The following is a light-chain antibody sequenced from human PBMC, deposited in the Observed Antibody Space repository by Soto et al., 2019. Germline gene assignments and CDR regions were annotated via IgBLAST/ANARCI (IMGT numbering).Light chain of an antibody. Sequence: EIVLTQPPGTLSLSPGERATLSCRASQSVSSSYLAWYQQKPGQAPRLLIYGASSRATGIPDRFSGSGSGTDFTLTISRLEPEDFAVYYCQQYGSPLLVTFGRGTRLEIK. V-gene: IGKV3-20*01. CDR3: QQYGSPLLVT. J-gene: IGKJ5*01. CDR1: QSVSSSY. CDR2: GAS.